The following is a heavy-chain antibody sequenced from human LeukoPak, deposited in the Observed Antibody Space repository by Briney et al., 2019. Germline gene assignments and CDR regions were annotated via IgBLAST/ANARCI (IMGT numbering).Heavy chain of an antibody. CDR1: GFTLSSSA. CDR3: AKKASGWYPGWFDP. J-gene: IGHJ5*02. CDR2: ISDNGGTT. D-gene: IGHD6-19*01. Sequence: PGGSLRLSCTASGFTLSSSAMRWVRQAPGKGLEWLSTISDNGGTTYYADSVKGRFTISRDNSKNTLYLQMNSLRAEDTAVYYCAKKASGWYPGWFDPWGQGTLVTVSS. V-gene: IGHV3-23*01.